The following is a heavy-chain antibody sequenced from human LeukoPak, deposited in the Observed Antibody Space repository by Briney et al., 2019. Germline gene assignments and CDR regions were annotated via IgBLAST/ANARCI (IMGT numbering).Heavy chain of an antibody. V-gene: IGHV3-23*01. CDR2: IGGSGDST. D-gene: IGHD3-22*01. J-gene: IGHJ4*02. Sequence: GGSLRLSCAASGFTFSNYAMTWVRQAPGKGLEWVSSIGGSGDSTYYAVSVMGRFTISRDNSKNTLYLQMHSLRADDTAVYYCASLYSSGYYYPRFYWGQGTLVTVSS. CDR3: ASLYSSGYYYPRFY. CDR1: GFTFSNYA.